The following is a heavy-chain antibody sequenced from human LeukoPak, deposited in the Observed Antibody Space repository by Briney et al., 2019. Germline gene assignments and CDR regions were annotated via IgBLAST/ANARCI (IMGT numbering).Heavy chain of an antibody. J-gene: IGHJ6*03. CDR2: IYYSGST. Sequence: PSETLSLTCTVSGGSISSSSYYWGWIRQPPGKGLEWIGSIYYSGSTYYNPSLKSRVTISVDTSKNQFSLKLSSVTAADTAVYYCARVYQQVTADYMDVWGKGTTVTVSS. V-gene: IGHV4-39*07. CDR1: GGSISSSSYY. D-gene: IGHD2-2*01. CDR3: ARVYQQVTADYMDV.